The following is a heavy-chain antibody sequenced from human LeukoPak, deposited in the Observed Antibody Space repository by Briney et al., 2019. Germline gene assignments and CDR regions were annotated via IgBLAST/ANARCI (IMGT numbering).Heavy chain of an antibody. J-gene: IGHJ4*02. Sequence: GGSLRLSCAASGFTFSSYEMNWVRQATGKGLEWVSYISSGGSTIYYADSAKGRFTISRDNAKNSLYLQMNSLRAEDTAVYYCARVRDGSQDYWGQGTLVTVSS. V-gene: IGHV3-48*03. CDR1: GFTFSSYE. CDR3: ARVRDGSQDY. D-gene: IGHD5-24*01. CDR2: ISSGGSTI.